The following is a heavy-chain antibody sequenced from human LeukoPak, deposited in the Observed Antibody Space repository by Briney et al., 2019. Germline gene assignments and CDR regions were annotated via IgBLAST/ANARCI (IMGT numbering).Heavy chain of an antibody. Sequence: GGSLRLSCVASGVAFSKYSMSWVRQAPGKGLEGVSTISGGGTTTYYADSVKGRFTISRDNSKNTLYLQMNSLRAEDTAVYYCARATIGYSDMDVWGKGTTVTVSS. D-gene: IGHD3-22*01. CDR1: GVAFSKYS. CDR3: ARATIGYSDMDV. CDR2: ISGGGTTT. V-gene: IGHV3-23*01. J-gene: IGHJ6*03.